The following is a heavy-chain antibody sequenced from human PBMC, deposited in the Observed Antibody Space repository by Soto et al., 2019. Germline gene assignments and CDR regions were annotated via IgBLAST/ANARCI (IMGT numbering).Heavy chain of an antibody. CDR2: ISYDGNNK. V-gene: IGHV3-30*18. J-gene: IGHJ6*02. CDR3: AKDLQSYGDYDYYCYGMDV. D-gene: IGHD4-17*01. Sequence: QVQLVESGGGEVQPGRSLTISCAASGFTFSTYGMHWVRQTPGKGLEWVAVISYDGNNKYYSDSVKGRFTISRYNFKNTLTLQMNSLRADDTAVYSCAKDLQSYGDYDYYCYGMDVWGLGTRVTVSS. CDR1: GFTFSTYG.